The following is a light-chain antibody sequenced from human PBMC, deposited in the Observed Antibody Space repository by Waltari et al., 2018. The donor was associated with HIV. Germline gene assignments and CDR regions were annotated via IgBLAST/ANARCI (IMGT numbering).Light chain of an antibody. J-gene: IGLJ3*02. Sequence: QAVVTQAPSLTVSPGGTVTLTCGSSTGAVTSGHYPYWFQQKPCQAPRPLMYDTSNKHSGTPARCSGSLLGGKAALTLSGAQPEDEAEYYCLLSYSGARVFGGGTKLTVL. CDR3: LLSYSGARV. CDR2: DTS. CDR1: TGAVTSGHY. V-gene: IGLV7-46*01.